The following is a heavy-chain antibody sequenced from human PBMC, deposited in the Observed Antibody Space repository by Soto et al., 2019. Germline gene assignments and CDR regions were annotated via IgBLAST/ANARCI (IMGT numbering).Heavy chain of an antibody. V-gene: IGHV1-46*03. Sequence: QVQLVQSGAEVKKPGSSVKVSCKASGYTFTSYYMHWVRQAPGQGLEWMGIINPSGGSTSYAQKFQGRVTMTRDTSTSTVYMELSSLRSEDTAVYYCASFWSTGYYYMDVWGKGTTVTVSS. CDR3: ASFWSTGYYYMDV. CDR1: GYTFTSYY. CDR2: INPSGGST. J-gene: IGHJ6*03. D-gene: IGHD3-3*01.